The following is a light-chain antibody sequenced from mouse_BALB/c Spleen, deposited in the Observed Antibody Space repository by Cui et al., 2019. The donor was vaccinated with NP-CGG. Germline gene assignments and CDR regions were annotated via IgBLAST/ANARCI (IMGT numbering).Light chain of an antibody. CDR3: ALWYSNHWV. V-gene: IGLV1*01. CDR1: TGAVTTSNY. J-gene: IGLJ1*01. CDR2: GTK. Sequence: QAVVTLESALTTSPGEKVTLTCRSSTGAVTTSNYANWVQEKPDHLFTGLIDGTKNRAPGVPARFSGSLIGDKAALTITGAQTEDEAIYFCALWYSNHWVFGGGTKLTVL.